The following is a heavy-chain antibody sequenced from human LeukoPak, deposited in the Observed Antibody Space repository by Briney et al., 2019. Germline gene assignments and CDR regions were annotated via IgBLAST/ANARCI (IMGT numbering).Heavy chain of an antibody. CDR1: GXNFDDSA. CDR2: ISADGGST. CDR3: AKESGKFDY. Sequence: GGSLRLSCVASGXNFDDSAMHWVRQAPGEGLEWVSLISADGGSTFSADSVKGRFSISRDNSKNSLYLQMNSLRSEDTAMYYCAKESGKFDYWGQGTLVAVSS. V-gene: IGHV3-43*02. J-gene: IGHJ4*02.